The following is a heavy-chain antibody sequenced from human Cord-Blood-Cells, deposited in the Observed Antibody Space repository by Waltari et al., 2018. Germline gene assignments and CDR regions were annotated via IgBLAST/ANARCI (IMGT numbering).Heavy chain of an antibody. CDR2: IYYSGST. J-gene: IGHJ4*02. CDR1: GGSISSSSYY. V-gene: IGHV4-39*01. Sequence: QLQLQESGPGLVKPSETLSLTCTVSGGSISSSSYYWGWIRQPPGKGLEWIGSIYYSGSTYSNPSLKTRVTISVDTSKNQFSLKLSSVAATDTAVYYCAVLGGYWGQGTLVTVSS. D-gene: IGHD3-10*01. CDR3: AVLGGY.